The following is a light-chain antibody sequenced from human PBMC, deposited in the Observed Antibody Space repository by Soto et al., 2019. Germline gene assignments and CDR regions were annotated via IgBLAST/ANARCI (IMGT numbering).Light chain of an antibody. Sequence: DIQMTQSRSTLSASVGDRVTITCRASQSVSNWLAWYQQKKGKAPSLLIYEASIFRTVVPSRFSGSGSGTEFTLTICCLHPDDFSTYYCQQYSSFWTVGQGTKVDSK. V-gene: IGKV1-5*01. J-gene: IGKJ1*01. CDR1: QSVSNW. CDR2: EAS. CDR3: QQYSSFWT.